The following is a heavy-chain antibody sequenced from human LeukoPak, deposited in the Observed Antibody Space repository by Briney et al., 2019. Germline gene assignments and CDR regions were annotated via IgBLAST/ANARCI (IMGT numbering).Heavy chain of an antibody. V-gene: IGHV4-39*07. J-gene: IGHJ6*03. Sequence: KSSETLSLTCTVSGGSISNINYYWGWIRQPPGKGLEWIGSIHYSRDTHYNLSLKSRVTISVDTSKNQFSLRLSSVSAADTALYYCARDRSNNPYYFYYMDVWGRGTTVTVSS. D-gene: IGHD1/OR15-1a*01. CDR3: ARDRSNNPYYFYYMDV. CDR1: GGSISNINYY. CDR2: IHYSRDT.